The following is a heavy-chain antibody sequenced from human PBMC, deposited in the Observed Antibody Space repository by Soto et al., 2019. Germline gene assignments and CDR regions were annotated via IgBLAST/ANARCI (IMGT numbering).Heavy chain of an antibody. CDR2: ISSSGSYI. D-gene: IGHD6-19*01. Sequence: EVQVVESGGGLVKPGGSMRLSCVASGFGFNTYSMTWVRQAPGKGLEWVAAISSSGSYIYYADSVKGRFSISRDNAKKSLYLQMNSLRADDTAVYYCQGPIAIAGSGYWGQGTLVSVSS. CDR1: GFGFNTYS. CDR3: QGPIAIAGSGY. J-gene: IGHJ4*02. V-gene: IGHV3-21*01.